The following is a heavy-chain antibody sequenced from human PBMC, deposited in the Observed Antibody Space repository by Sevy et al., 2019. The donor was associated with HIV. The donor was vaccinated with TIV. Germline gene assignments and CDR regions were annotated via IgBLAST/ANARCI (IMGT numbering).Heavy chain of an antibody. CDR3: AGRVYDSTGYPQYIFDY. CDR2: IYPDDSDI. D-gene: IGHD3-22*01. J-gene: IGHJ4*02. V-gene: IGHV5-51*01. Sequence: GESLKISCKASGYRFTSYWIGWVRQMPGKGLEWMGIIYPDDSDIRYSPSFQGQVTILADKSISTAYLQWSSLKASDTAMYFCAGRVYDSTGYPQYIFDYWGQGTQVTVSS. CDR1: GYRFTSYW.